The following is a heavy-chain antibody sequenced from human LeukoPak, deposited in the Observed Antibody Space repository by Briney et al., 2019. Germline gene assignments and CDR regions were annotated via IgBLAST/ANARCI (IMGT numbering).Heavy chain of an antibody. CDR3: AKGVYYYDSSGYYPIYFDY. J-gene: IGHJ4*02. CDR1: GVAFSSYA. D-gene: IGHD3-22*01. Sequence: GGSLRLSCGAGGVAFSSYAVSWVRQAPGKVVGWVSAMSGSGGSTYYADSVKGRFTISRDNDKNSLYLQMNSLRAEDTALYYCAKGVYYYDSSGYYPIYFDYWGQGTLVTVSS. V-gene: IGHV3-23*01. CDR2: MSGSGGST.